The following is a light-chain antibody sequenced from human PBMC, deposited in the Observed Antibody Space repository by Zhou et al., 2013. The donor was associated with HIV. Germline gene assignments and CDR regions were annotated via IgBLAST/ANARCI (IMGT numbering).Light chain of an antibody. Sequence: PGERVTLSCRASQSFTGTNLAWLQHKPGQAPRLVIYAVSSRATGIPDRFSAGGSGTDFTLTISRLEPEDFAVYYCQLYGSSVTFGGGTKVEIK. CDR1: QSFTGTN. V-gene: IGKV3-20*01. CDR2: AVS. J-gene: IGKJ4*01. CDR3: QLYGSSVT.